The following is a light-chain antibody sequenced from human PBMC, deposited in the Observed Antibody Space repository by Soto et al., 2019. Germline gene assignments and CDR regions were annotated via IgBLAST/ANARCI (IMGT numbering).Light chain of an antibody. CDR1: QSISSY. J-gene: IGKJ1*01. CDR3: QQSYSIPPT. CDR2: AAS. Sequence: DIPMTQSPSSLSASVGDRVTITCRASQSISSYLNWYQQKQGKXHKLLIYAASSLQSGVPSRFSGIVYGTAGTITISSLQPEDFETYYCQQSYSIPPTFGQGTKVDIK. V-gene: IGKV1-39*01.